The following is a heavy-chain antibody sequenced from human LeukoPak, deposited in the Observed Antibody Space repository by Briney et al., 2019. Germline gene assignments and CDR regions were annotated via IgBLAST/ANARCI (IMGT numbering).Heavy chain of an antibody. J-gene: IGHJ3*01. D-gene: IGHD3-22*01. CDR2: IYSGGST. CDR3: AREPIYYYDSSGYVDA. V-gene: IGHV3-66*02. Sequence: GSLRLSCAASGFTVSSNYMSWVRQAPGKGLEWVSVIYSGGSTYYADSVKGRFTISRDNSKNTLYLQMNSLRAEDTAVYYCAREPIYYYDSSGYVDAWGQGTMVTVSS. CDR1: GFTVSSNY.